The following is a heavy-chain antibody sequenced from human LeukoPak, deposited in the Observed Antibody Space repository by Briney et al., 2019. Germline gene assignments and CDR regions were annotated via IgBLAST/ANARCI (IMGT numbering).Heavy chain of an antibody. Sequence: GSVKVSCKASGYTFTVYYMHWVRQAPGQGLEWMGWIYPKSGGTNYAQKFQSRVTMTRDTSITTAFMELNILKSDDTAVYYCVRDGYSGGAFDIWGQGTMVTVSS. CDR1: GYTFTVYY. V-gene: IGHV1-2*02. D-gene: IGHD5-12*01. CDR3: VRDGYSGGAFDI. CDR2: IYPKSGGT. J-gene: IGHJ3*02.